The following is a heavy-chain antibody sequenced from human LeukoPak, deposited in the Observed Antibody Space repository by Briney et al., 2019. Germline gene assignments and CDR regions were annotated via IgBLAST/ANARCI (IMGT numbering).Heavy chain of an antibody. D-gene: IGHD3-3*01. Sequence: ASVKVSCKASGYTFTSYGISWVRQAPGQGLEWMGWISAYNGDTKYAQKLQGRVTMATDTSTTAAYMELTSLSSDDTAVYYCARVGSGPTIFGVVIYWYFDLWGRGTLVTVSS. V-gene: IGHV1-18*01. CDR2: ISAYNGDT. CDR3: ARVGSGPTIFGVVIYWYFDL. J-gene: IGHJ2*01. CDR1: GYTFTSYG.